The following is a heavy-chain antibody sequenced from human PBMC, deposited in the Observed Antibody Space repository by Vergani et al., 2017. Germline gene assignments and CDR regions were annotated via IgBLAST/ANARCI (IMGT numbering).Heavy chain of an antibody. Sequence: EVQLVESGGGLVPLGGSLRLPCAASGFTFSSYRMHWVRQAPGKGLVWVSRINSDGSSTSYADSVKGRFTIPRDNAKNTLYLQMNSLRAEDTAVYYCARNDLRFGEYNFDYWGQGTLVTVSS. CDR1: GFTFSSYR. V-gene: IGHV3-74*01. CDR3: ARNDLRFGEYNFDY. J-gene: IGHJ4*02. CDR2: INSDGSST. D-gene: IGHD3-10*01.